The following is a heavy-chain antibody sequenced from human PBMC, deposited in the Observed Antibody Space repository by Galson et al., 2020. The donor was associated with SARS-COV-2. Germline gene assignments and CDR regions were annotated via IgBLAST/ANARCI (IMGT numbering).Heavy chain of an antibody. CDR1: GFTFSSYA. Sequence: GGSLRLSCAASGFTFSSYAMHWVRQAPGKGLEWVAVISYDGSNKYYADSVKGRFTISRDNSKNTLYLQMNSLRAEDTAVYYCARLQRDGYNLPGGDAFDIWGQGTMVTVSS. J-gene: IGHJ3*02. CDR2: ISYDGSNK. D-gene: IGHD5-12*01. V-gene: IGHV3-30*04. CDR3: ARLQRDGYNLPGGDAFDI.